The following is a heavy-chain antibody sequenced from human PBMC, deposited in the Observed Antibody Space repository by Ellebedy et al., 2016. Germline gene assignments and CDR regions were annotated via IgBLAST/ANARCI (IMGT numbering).Heavy chain of an antibody. V-gene: IGHV4-38-2*02. CDR3: ARTPPGYLP. D-gene: IGHD2-15*01. CDR2: INYSGST. CDR1: GYPISSGYY. J-gene: IGHJ4*02. Sequence: SETLSLTCSVSGYPISSGYYWGWIRPPPGTGLEWIGSINYSGSTYYNSSLKSRVTISIDTSKNQFYVKLNSVTAADTAVYYCARTPPGYLPWGQGTLVTVSS.